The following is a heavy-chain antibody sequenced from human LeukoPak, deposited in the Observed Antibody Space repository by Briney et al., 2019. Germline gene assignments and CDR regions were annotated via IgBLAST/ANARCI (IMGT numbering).Heavy chain of an antibody. Sequence: PGRSLRLSCAASGFTFSSYGMHWVRQAPGKGLEWVAVISYDGSNKYYADSVKGRFTISRDNSKNTLYLQMNSLRAEDTAVYYCAKTKLTMVPAGMDVWGQGTTVTVSS. CDR3: AKTKLTMVPAGMDV. D-gene: IGHD3-10*01. CDR2: ISYDGSNK. J-gene: IGHJ6*02. V-gene: IGHV3-30*18. CDR1: GFTFSSYG.